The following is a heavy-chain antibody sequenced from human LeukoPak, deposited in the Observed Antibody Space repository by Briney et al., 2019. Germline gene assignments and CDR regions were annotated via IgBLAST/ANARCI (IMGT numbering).Heavy chain of an antibody. CDR3: ARGPYPLWFGDLGWFDL. Sequence: ASVKVSCKASGYTFTSYDINWVRQATGQGLEWMGWMNPNSGNTGYAQKFQGRVTMTRNTPISTAYMELSSLRSEDTAVYYCARGPYPLWFGDLGWFDLWGQGTLVTVSS. D-gene: IGHD3-10*01. CDR2: MNPNSGNT. J-gene: IGHJ5*02. V-gene: IGHV1-8*01. CDR1: GYTFTSYD.